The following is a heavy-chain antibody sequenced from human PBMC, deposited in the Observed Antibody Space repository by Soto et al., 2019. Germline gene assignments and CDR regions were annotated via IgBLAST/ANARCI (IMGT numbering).Heavy chain of an antibody. CDR2: IYYSGST. D-gene: IGHD5-12*01. CDR1: GGSISSHY. Sequence: PSETLSLTCTPSGGSISSHYWSWIRQPPGKGLEWIGYIYYSGSTNYNPSLKSRVTISVDTSKNQFSLKLSSVTAADTAVYYCARARVEMATIVDYWGQGTLVTVSS. J-gene: IGHJ4*02. V-gene: IGHV4-59*11. CDR3: ARARVEMATIVDY.